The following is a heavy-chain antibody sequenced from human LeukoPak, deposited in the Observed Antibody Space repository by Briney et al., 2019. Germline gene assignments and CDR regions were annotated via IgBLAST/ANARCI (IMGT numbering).Heavy chain of an antibody. CDR3: AREGPYTAMAY. D-gene: IGHD5-18*01. V-gene: IGHV3-53*01. Sequence: GGSLRLSCAASGFTVSSNYMSWVRQAPGKGLEWVSVIYSGGSTYYADSVKGRFTISRDNSKNTLYLQMNSLRAEDTAVYYCAREGPYTAMAYWGQGTLVTVSS. CDR2: IYSGGST. J-gene: IGHJ4*02. CDR1: GFTVSSNY.